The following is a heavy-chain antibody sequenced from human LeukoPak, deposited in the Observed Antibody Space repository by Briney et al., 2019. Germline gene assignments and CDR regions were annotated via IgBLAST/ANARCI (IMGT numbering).Heavy chain of an antibody. CDR1: GFTFSSYA. CDR2: IKSKTDGGTT. J-gene: IGHJ1*01. D-gene: IGHD1-26*01. V-gene: IGHV3-15*01. CDR3: TTDYWVIVGATKTEYFQH. Sequence: GGSLRLSCAASGFTFSSYAMSWVRQAPGKGLEWVGRIKSKTDGGTTDYAAPVKGRFTISRDDSKNTLYLQMNSLKTEDTAVYYCTTDYWVIVGATKTEYFQHWGQGTLVTVSS.